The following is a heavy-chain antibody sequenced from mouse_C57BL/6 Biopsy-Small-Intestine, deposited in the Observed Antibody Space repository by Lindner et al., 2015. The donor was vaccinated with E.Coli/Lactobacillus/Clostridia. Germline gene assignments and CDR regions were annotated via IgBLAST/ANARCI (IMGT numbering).Heavy chain of an antibody. Sequence: VQLQESGAELVKPGASVKLSCAASAFNIKDYFIHWVKQGTEQGLEWIGRIDPEDGETKYAPKFQGKATITAGTSSNTAYLQLSSLTSEDTAVYYCARADYYGSSYDWYFDVWGTGTTVAVSS. CDR2: IDPEDGET. D-gene: IGHD1-1*01. V-gene: IGHV14-2*01. CDR1: AFNIKDYF. J-gene: IGHJ1*03. CDR3: ARADYYGSSYDWYFDV.